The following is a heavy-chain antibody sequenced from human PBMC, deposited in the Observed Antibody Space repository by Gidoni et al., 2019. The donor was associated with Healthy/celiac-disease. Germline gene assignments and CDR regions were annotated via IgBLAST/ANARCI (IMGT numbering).Heavy chain of an antibody. D-gene: IGHD6-13*01. CDR2: ISSSSSYT. CDR3: ARVRGAAAGLQYYFDY. J-gene: IGHJ4*02. CDR1: GVHCSDYY. V-gene: IGHV3-11*06. Sequence: QVQLVESGGGLVKPGGSLRLDCAASGVHCSDYYMSWIRQAPGKGLEWVSYISSSSSYTNYADSVKGRFTISRDNAKNSLYLQMNSLRAEDTAVYYCARVRGAAAGLQYYFDYWGQGTLVTVSS.